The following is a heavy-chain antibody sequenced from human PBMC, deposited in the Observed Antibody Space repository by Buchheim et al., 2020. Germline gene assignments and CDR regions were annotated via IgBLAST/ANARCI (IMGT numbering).Heavy chain of an antibody. CDR1: GFTFSSYA. Sequence: EVQLLESGGGLVQPGGSLRLSCAASGFTFSSYAMSWVRQAPGKGLEWVAVISGSGGSTYYADSAKGRFTISRDNSTNTLYLQMNSLRAEDTAVYYCARATKMCCGGRRGYYHFDYWGQGTL. V-gene: IGHV3-23*01. CDR3: ARATKMCCGGRRGYYHFDY. CDR2: ISGSGGST. D-gene: IGHD3-22*01. J-gene: IGHJ4*02.